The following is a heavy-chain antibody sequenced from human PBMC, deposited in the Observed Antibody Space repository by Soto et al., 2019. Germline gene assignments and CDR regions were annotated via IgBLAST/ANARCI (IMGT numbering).Heavy chain of an antibody. D-gene: IGHD4-17*01. CDR2: IWYDGSKK. Sequence: SLRLSCAASGFSFRSHGMHWVRQAPGKGLEWVAVIWYDGSKKYYADSVKGRFTISRDNSKNTLYLEMNSLRAEDTAVYYCARDSSGVTTYFDSWGQGSLVTVSS. V-gene: IGHV3-33*01. CDR1: GFSFRSHG. J-gene: IGHJ4*02. CDR3: ARDSSGVTTYFDS.